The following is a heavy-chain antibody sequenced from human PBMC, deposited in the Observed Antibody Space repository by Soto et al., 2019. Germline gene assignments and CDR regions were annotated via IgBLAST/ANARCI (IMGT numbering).Heavy chain of an antibody. CDR3: ARRYGDCFDY. CDR2: IYYSGST. Sequence: SETLSLTCTVSGGSISSGGYSWSWIRQPPGKGLEWIGYIYYSGSTNYNPSLKSRVTISVDTSKNQFSLKLSSVTAADTAVYYCARRYGDCFDYWGQGTLVTVSS. J-gene: IGHJ4*02. V-gene: IGHV4-61*08. D-gene: IGHD4-17*01. CDR1: GGSISSGGYS.